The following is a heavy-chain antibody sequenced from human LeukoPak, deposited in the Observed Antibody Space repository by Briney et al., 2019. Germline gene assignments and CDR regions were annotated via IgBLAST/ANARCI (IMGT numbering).Heavy chain of an antibody. CDR3: ARGHSSSWFDY. CDR2: IYYSGST. J-gene: IGHJ4*02. D-gene: IGHD6-13*01. V-gene: IGHV4-39*07. CDR1: GGSISSSSNY. Sequence: SETLSLTCTVSGGSISSSSNYWGWIRQPPGKGLEWIGSIYYSGSTNYNPSLKSRVTISVDTSKNQFSLKLSSVTAADTAVYYCARGHSSSWFDYWGQGTLVTVSS.